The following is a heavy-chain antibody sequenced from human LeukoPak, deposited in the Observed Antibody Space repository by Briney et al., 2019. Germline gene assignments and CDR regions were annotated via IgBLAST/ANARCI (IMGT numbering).Heavy chain of an antibody. CDR3: AKRRSSTWYYFDY. J-gene: IGHJ4*02. CDR2: ISDSGGST. Sequence: GGSLRLSCVASGFTFSSYAMSWVRQAPGKGLEWVSAISDSGGSTNYADSVKGRFTISRDNSKNTLYLQMNSLRAEDTAVYYCAKRRSSTWYYFDYWGQGTLVTVSS. CDR1: GFTFSSYA. V-gene: IGHV3-23*01. D-gene: IGHD6-13*01.